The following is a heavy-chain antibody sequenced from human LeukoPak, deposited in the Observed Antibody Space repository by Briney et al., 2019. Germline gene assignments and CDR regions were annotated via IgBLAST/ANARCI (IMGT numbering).Heavy chain of an antibody. Sequence: ASVKVSCKASGYTFTGYYMHWVRQAPGQGLEWMGWINPNSGDTNYAQKFQGRVTMTRDTSISTAYMELSSLRSDGTAVYYCSRDFGEPTGYYMDVWGKGTTVTVSS. CDR3: SRDFGEPTGYYMDV. CDR1: GYTFTGYY. D-gene: IGHD3-3*01. J-gene: IGHJ6*03. CDR2: INPNSGDT. V-gene: IGHV1-2*02.